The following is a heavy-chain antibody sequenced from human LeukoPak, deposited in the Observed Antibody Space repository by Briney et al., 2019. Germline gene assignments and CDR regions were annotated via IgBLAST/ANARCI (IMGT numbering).Heavy chain of an antibody. J-gene: IGHJ5*02. CDR1: GYTFTGYY. D-gene: IGHD2-15*01. V-gene: IGHV1-2*02. CDR3: AGAPYSGGSCYST. Sequence: ASVKVSCKASGYTFTGYYMHWVRQAPGQGLEWMGWINPNSGGTNYAQKFQGRVTMTRDTSISTAYMELSRLRSDDTAVYYCAGAPYSGGSCYSTWCQGTLVTVSS. CDR2: INPNSGGT.